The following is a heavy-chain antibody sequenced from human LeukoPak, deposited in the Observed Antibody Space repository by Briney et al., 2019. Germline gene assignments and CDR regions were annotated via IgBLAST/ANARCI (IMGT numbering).Heavy chain of an antibody. Sequence: SVKVSCKAYGGTFNTYAFSWVRQAPGQGLEWMGGIIPLFGTPNYAQKFQARLTVTASESTTTFAMELRGLTSDDTAVYFCARAPLLTTVSSDYYYYFMDLWGTGTMVTVSS. D-gene: IGHD4-17*01. V-gene: IGHV1-69*01. CDR3: ARAPLLTTVSSDYYYYFMDL. J-gene: IGHJ6*03. CDR2: IIPLFGTP. CDR1: GGTFNTYA.